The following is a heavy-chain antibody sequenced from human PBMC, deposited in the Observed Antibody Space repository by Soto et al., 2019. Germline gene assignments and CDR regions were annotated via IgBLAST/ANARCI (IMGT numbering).Heavy chain of an antibody. V-gene: IGHV1-69*13. CDR3: ARAEVVVVTANLYYYYGMDV. Sequence: ASVKVSCKASGGTFSSYAISWVRQAPGQGLEWMGGIIPIFGTANYAQKFQGRVTITADESTSTAYMELSSLRSEDTAVYYCARAEVVVVTANLYYYYGMDVWGQGTTVTVSS. CDR1: GGTFSSYA. J-gene: IGHJ6*02. D-gene: IGHD2-21*02. CDR2: IIPIFGTA.